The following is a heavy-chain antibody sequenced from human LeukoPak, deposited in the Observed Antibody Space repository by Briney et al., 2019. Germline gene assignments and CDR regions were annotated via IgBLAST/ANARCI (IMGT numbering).Heavy chain of an antibody. D-gene: IGHD3-10*01. CDR3: ARGLGYYGSGSYSEYFQH. CDR2: INHSGST. CDR1: GGSFSGYY. Sequence: SETLSLTCAVYGGSFSGYYWSWIRQPPGKGLEWIGEINHSGSTNYNPSLKSRVTISVDTSKNQFSLKLSSVTAADTAVYYCARGLGYYGSGSYSEYFQHWGQGTLVTVSS. J-gene: IGHJ1*01. V-gene: IGHV4-34*01.